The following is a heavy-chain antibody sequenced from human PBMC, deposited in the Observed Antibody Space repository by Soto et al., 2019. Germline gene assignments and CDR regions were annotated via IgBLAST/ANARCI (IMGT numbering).Heavy chain of an antibody. D-gene: IGHD4-17*01. V-gene: IGHV1-69*02. J-gene: IGHJ6*03. CDR1: GSTFIGYT. Sequence: QVQLVQSGAEVKRPGSSVKVSCVASGSTFIGYTFSWVRQAPGQGLEWMGRITPFFGITNYAQKFQGRVTITADKSTGTAYMELSSLRSEDTAVYYCASATATTNYYYMDVWGKGTTVTVSS. CDR2: ITPFFGIT. CDR3: ASATATTNYYYMDV.